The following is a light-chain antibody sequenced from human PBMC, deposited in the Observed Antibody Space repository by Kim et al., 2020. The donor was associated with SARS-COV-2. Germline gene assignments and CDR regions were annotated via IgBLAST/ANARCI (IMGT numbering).Light chain of an antibody. V-gene: IGLV1-51*01. CDR1: TSNIGNDY. CDR2: ANN. CDR3: GTWDTSLRVGV. Sequence: GQKVTISGSGTTSNIGNDYVSWYQQVPGTAPKLLIYANNKRPSGIPDRFSGSKSGTSATLGITGLQIGDEADYYCGTWDTSLRVGVFGGGTQLTVL. J-gene: IGLJ2*01.